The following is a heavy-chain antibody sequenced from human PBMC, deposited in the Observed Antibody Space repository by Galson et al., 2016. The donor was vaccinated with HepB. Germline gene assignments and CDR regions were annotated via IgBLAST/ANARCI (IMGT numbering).Heavy chain of an antibody. CDR2: IIPMFGSA. CDR3: AKWWRAATPFGQGPQYYYFPMDV. J-gene: IGHJ6*02. V-gene: IGHV1-69*06. D-gene: IGHD6-25*01. CDR1: GGSFGNTA. Sequence: SVKVSCKASGGSFGNTAISWVQQAPGHGLEWMGGIIPMFGSANSGQKFQGRVPITADRSTTTVNMEVSGLGSEDTAVYYCAKWWRAATPFGQGPQYYYFPMDVWGQGTSVTVSS.